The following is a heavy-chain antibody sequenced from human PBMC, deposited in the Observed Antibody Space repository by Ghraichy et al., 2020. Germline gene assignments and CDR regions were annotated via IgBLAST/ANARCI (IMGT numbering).Heavy chain of an antibody. V-gene: IGHV3-21*01. CDR3: ARISDYYDSSGYSHPSDY. Sequence: LSLTCAASGFTFSSYSMNWGRQAPGKGLEWVSSISSSSGYIYYADSVKGRFTISRDNAKNSLYLQMNSLRAEDTAVYYCARISDYYDSSGYSHPSDYWGQGTLVTVSS. CDR2: ISSSSGYI. J-gene: IGHJ4*02. D-gene: IGHD3-22*01. CDR1: GFTFSSYS.